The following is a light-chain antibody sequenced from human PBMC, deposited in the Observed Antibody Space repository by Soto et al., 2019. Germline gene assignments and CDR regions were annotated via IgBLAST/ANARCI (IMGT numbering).Light chain of an antibody. V-gene: IGLV4-69*01. CDR1: SGHSNYA. CDR2: LNSDGSH. Sequence: QPVLTQSPSASASLGASVKLTCTLSSGHSNYAIAWHQQQPEKGPRYLMKLNSDGSHTKGDGIPDRFSASSSGAERYLTISSLQSEDEADYSCPTWGTGFQWVFGGGTKLTVL. J-gene: IGLJ3*02. CDR3: PTWGTGFQWV.